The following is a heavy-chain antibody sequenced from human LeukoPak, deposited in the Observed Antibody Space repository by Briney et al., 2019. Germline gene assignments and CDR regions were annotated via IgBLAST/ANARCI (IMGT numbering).Heavy chain of an antibody. CDR3: ARIGEYCSSTSCYG. J-gene: IGHJ4*02. D-gene: IGHD2-2*01. CDR1: GYTFTSYD. Sequence: GASLKVSCKASGYTFTSYDINWVRQATGQGLEWMGWMNPNSGNTGYAQKFQGRVTMTRNTSISTAYMELSSLRSEDTAVYYCARIGEYCSSTSCYGWGQGTLVTVSS. CDR2: MNPNSGNT. V-gene: IGHV1-8*01.